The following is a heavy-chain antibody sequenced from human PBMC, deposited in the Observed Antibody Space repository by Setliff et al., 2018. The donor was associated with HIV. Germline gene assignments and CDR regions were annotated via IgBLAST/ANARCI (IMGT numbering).Heavy chain of an antibody. J-gene: IGHJ5*02. CDR2: ISGSGDST. CDR3: AKDYTPTFWEYNWFDV. CDR1: GFTVYSYY. Sequence: GGSLRLSCAASGFTVYSYYMSWVRQAPGKGLEWVSGISGSGDSTFYAHSVKGRFTISRDNSRDTLYLEMNNLRAEDTALYYCAKDYTPTFWEYNWFDVWGQGTQVTVSS. V-gene: IGHV3-23*01. D-gene: IGHD3-16*01.